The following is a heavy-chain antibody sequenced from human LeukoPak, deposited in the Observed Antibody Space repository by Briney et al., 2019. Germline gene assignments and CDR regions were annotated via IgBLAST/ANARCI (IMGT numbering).Heavy chain of an antibody. V-gene: IGHV4-59*01. D-gene: IGHD5-18*01. CDR2: IYYSGST. Sequence: SQTLSLTCTVSGDSISRYYWSWIRQPPGKGLEWIGYIYYSGSTNYNPSLKSRVTISLDTPKHQFSLKLRSVTAADTAVYYCARGGYTYGFVAKFDSWGQGTLVSVSS. CDR1: GDSISRYY. J-gene: IGHJ4*02. CDR3: ARGGYTYGFVAKFDS.